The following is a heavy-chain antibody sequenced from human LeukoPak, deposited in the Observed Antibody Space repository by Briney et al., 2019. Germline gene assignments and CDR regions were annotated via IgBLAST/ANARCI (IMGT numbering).Heavy chain of an antibody. CDR3: ARDRSRRWYGSGSYGSFDY. J-gene: IGHJ4*02. CDR1: GYTFTGYY. Sequence: ASVKVSCKASGYTFTGYYMHWVRQAPGQGLEWMGWINPNSGGTNYAQKFQGRVTMTRDTSIRTAYMELSRLRSDDTALYYCARDRSRRWYGSGSYGSFDYWGQGTLVTVSS. D-gene: IGHD3-10*01. V-gene: IGHV1-2*02. CDR2: INPNSGGT.